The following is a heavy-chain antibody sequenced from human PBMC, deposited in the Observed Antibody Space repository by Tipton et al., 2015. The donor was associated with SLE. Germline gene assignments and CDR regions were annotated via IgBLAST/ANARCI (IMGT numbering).Heavy chain of an antibody. CDR3: ASQVNSRSTSVV. D-gene: IGHD6-6*01. Sequence: QLVQSGAEVKKPGESLKISCKGFGYSFSNYWIGWVRQMPGKGLEWMGIIYPGDSETRYSPSFQGQITVSMDKSIRTAYLQWSRLKASDTATYYCASQVNSRSTSVVWGRGTLVTVSS. CDR2: IYPGDSET. CDR1: GYSFSNYW. J-gene: IGHJ4*02. V-gene: IGHV5-51*03.